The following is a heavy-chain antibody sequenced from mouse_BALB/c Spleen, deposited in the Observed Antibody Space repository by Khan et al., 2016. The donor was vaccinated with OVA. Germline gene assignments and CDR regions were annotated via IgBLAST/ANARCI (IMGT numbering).Heavy chain of an antibody. J-gene: IGHJ2*01. Sequence: VQLQESGPELVRPGVSVKISCKGSGYTFTDYAMYWVKQSHAKSLEWIGLISTYSGNTNYNQNFRGKATMTVDKYSSTAYMERARLTFEDSAIYYGSRPAYGGYYDYWGQGTTLTVSS. CDR3: SRPAYGGYYDY. D-gene: IGHD2-3*01. CDR1: GYTFTDYA. CDR2: ISTYSGNT. V-gene: IGHV1S137*01.